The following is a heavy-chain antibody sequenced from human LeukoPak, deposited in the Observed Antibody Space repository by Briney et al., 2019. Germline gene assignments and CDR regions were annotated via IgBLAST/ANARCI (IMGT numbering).Heavy chain of an antibody. CDR3: AKDLSKSRITMVRGVPSPSDY. V-gene: IGHV3-23*01. D-gene: IGHD3-10*01. CDR1: GFTFSSYA. Sequence: GGSLRLSCAASGFTFSSYAMSWVRQAPGKGLEWVSAIGGSGGSTYYADSVKGRFTISRDNSKNTLYLQMNSLRAEDTAVYYCAKDLSKSRITMVRGVPSPSDYWGQGTLVTVSS. CDR2: IGGSGGST. J-gene: IGHJ4*02.